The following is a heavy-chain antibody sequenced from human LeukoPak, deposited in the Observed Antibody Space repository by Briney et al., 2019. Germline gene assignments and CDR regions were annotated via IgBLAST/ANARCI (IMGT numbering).Heavy chain of an antibody. CDR2: ISYDGSKN. V-gene: IGHV3-30*03. D-gene: IGHD1-26*01. Sequence: GSLRLSCAASGFTFSTYAMFWVRQAPGKGLECVAVISYDGSKNNYADSVKGRFTISRDNSKNTHYLQMDTLRAEDTAVYYCATERSVAAWDAFDIWGQGTVVTVSS. CDR3: ATERSVAAWDAFDI. CDR1: GFTFSTYA. J-gene: IGHJ3*02.